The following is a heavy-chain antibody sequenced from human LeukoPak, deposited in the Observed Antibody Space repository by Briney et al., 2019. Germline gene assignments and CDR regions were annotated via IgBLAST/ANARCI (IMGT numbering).Heavy chain of an antibody. D-gene: IGHD3-16*01. Sequence: ASVTVSCKASGYTFTSYDINWVRQATGQGLEWMGWMNPNSGNTGYGQKFQGRVTNTRNTSISTAYMELRSLRSEDTAVYYCARSGMGAKGDFDYWGQGTLVTVSS. V-gene: IGHV1-8*03. CDR1: GYTFTSYD. CDR2: MNPNSGNT. J-gene: IGHJ4*02. CDR3: ARSGMGAKGDFDY.